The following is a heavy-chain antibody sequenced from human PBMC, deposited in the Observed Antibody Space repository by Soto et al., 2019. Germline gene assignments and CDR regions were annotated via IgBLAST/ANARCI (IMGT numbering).Heavy chain of an antibody. CDR2: IIPIFGTA. CDR1: GGTFRNYA. CDR3: ARPVEMATISRSYLFY. Sequence: ASVKVSCKASGGTFRNYAINWVRQAPGQGLEWMGGIIPIFGTANYAQKFQGRVTITADESTSTAYLDLSSLRSEDTAVYYCARPVEMATISRSYLFYWGQGTLVTVSS. J-gene: IGHJ4*02. D-gene: IGHD5-12*01. V-gene: IGHV1-69*13.